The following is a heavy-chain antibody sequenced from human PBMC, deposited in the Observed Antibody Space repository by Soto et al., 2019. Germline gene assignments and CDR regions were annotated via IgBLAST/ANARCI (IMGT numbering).Heavy chain of an antibody. CDR1: GGSFSGYY. Sequence: SETLSLTCAVYGGSFSGYYWSWIRQPPGKGLEWIGEINHSGSTNYNPSLKSRVTISVDTSKNQFSLKLSSVTAADTAVYYCARGSPGRTYYDYIWGSLGWFDPWGQGTLVT. J-gene: IGHJ5*02. D-gene: IGHD3-16*01. CDR3: ARGSPGRTYYDYIWGSLGWFDP. CDR2: INHSGST. V-gene: IGHV4-34*01.